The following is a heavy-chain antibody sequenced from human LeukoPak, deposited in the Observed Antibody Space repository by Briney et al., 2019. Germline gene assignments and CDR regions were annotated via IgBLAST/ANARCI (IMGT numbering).Heavy chain of an antibody. CDR1: GGTFSSYA. D-gene: IGHD3-3*01. Sequence: EASVKVSCKASGGTFSSYAISWVRQAPGQGLEWMGGIIPIFGTANYAQKFQGRVTITADESTSTAYTELSSLRSEDTAVYYCARGWSGYPDIDYWGQGTLVTVSS. CDR3: ARGWSGYPDIDY. V-gene: IGHV1-69*01. CDR2: IIPIFGTA. J-gene: IGHJ4*02.